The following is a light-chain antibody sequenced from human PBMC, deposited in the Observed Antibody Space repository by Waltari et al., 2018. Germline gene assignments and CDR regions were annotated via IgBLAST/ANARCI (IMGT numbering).Light chain of an antibody. V-gene: IGKV3-20*01. CDR3: QQYGSSPRT. CDR2: GAS. J-gene: IGKJ1*01. Sequence: EIVLTQSPGSLSLSPGERATLSCRASQSVSSAYLAWYQHKPGQAPRLLIYGASSRATGIPDRFRGGGSGTDFTLTIDTLEPEDFAVYYCQQYGSSPRTFGQGTKVEIK. CDR1: QSVSSAY.